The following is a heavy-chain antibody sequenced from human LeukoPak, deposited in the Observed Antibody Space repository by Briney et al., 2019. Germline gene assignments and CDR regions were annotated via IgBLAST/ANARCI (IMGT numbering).Heavy chain of an antibody. CDR2: INPNSGGT. J-gene: IGHJ3*02. CDR3: ATDSARGGDFAFDI. V-gene: IGHV1-2*02. D-gene: IGHD2-21*02. Sequence: ASVKVSCKASGYTFTGYYMHWVRQAPGQGLEWMGWINPNSGGTNYAQKFQGRVTMTEDTSTDTAYMELSSLRSEDTAVYYCATDSARGGDFAFDIWGQGTMVTVSS. CDR1: GYTFTGYY.